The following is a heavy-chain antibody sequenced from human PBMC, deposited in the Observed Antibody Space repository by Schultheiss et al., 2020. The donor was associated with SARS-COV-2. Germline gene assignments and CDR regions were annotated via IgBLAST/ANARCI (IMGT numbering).Heavy chain of an antibody. CDR3: ARGGSGWYGRIEDEYFQH. CDR1: GYTFTSYY. J-gene: IGHJ1*01. Sequence: ASVKVSCKASGYTFTSYYMHWVRQAPGQGLEWMGIINPSGGSTSYAQKFQGRVTMTRDTSTSTVYMELSSLRSEDTAVYYCARGGSGWYGRIEDEYFQHWGQGTLVTVSS. V-gene: IGHV1-46*01. D-gene: IGHD6-19*01. CDR2: INPSGGST.